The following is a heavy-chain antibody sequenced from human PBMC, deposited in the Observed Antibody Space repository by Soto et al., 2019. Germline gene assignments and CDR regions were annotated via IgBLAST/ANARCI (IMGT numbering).Heavy chain of an antibody. J-gene: IGHJ4*02. D-gene: IGHD6-19*01. CDR1: GFTFSSFA. CDR3: AKGPAYSSAWSRFDY. V-gene: IGHV3-23*01. Sequence: PGGSLRLSCAASGFTFSSFAMSWVRQAPGKGLEWVSGISGSGGSTYYADSVKGRFTSSRDNSKNTLYLQMNSLRAGDTAVYYCAKGPAYSSAWSRFDYWSQGTLVTVSS. CDR2: ISGSGGST.